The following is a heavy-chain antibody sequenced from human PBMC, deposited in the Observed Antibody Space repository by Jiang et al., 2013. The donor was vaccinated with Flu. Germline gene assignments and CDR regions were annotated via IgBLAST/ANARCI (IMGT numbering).Heavy chain of an antibody. D-gene: IGHD3-10*01. CDR3: ARSWAYGSGSYYYIIYAFDI. CDR1: GGSISSGSYY. V-gene: IGHV4-61*02. Sequence: GLVKPSQTLSLTCTVSGGSISSGSYYWSWIRQPAGKGLEWIGRIYTSGSTNYNPSLKSRVTISVDTSKNQFSLKLSSVTAADTAVYYCARSWAYGSGSYYYIIYAFDIWGQGTMVTVSS. CDR2: IYTSGST. J-gene: IGHJ3*02.